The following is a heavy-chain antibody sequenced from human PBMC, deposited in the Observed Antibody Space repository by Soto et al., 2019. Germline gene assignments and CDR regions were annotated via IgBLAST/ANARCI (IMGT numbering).Heavy chain of an antibody. CDR2: IRSDGSST. D-gene: IGHD6-13*01. V-gene: IGHV3-64D*08. CDR1: GFTFSSYT. J-gene: IGHJ4*02. CDR3: VKPYSKNWYY. Sequence: GGSLRLSCSASGFTFSSYTLNWVRQAPGKGLECVSAIRSDGSSTFYADSVKGRFTISRDNSKNTLYLQMSSLRPEDTATYYCVKPYSKNWYYWGQGTQVTVSS.